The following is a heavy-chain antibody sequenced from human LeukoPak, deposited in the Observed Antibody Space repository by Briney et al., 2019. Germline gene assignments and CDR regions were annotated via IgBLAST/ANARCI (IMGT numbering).Heavy chain of an antibody. J-gene: IGHJ5*02. CDR1: GFTFSSYA. D-gene: IGHD1-1*01. CDR3: AKDRRPDPEGVLEDNWFDP. Sequence: GASLRLSCAASGFTFSSYAMSWVRRAPGKGLEWVSAIKGRFTISRDNSKNTLYLQMNSLRAEDTAVYYCAKDRRPDPEGVLEDNWFDPWGQGTLVTASS. CDR2: I. V-gene: IGHV3-23*01.